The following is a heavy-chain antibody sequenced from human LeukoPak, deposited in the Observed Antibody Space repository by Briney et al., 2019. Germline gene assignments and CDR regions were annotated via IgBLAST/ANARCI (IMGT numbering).Heavy chain of an antibody. D-gene: IGHD3-10*01. J-gene: IGHJ4*02. V-gene: IGHV4-39*01. CDR2: FYYSGST. CDR3: ARRSAHYYGSGSYGFDY. CDR1: GGSISSRPYC. Sequence: SETLSLTCTVSGGSISSRPYCWGWIRQPPGKGLEWLGNFYYSGSTYYKPSLKSRVTISVDTSKNQISLKLSSVTAADTAVYYCARRSAHYYGSGSYGFDYWGQGTLVTVSS.